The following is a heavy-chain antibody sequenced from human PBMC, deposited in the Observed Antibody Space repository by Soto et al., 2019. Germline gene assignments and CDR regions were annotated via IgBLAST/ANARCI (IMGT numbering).Heavy chain of an antibody. CDR2: IKSDGSDT. V-gene: IGHV3-74*01. CDR1: GVTFSSYW. J-gene: IGHJ4*02. CDR3: VRVAYGALRG. Sequence: EVQLVESGGGLVQPGGSLRLSCAASGVTFSSYWMHWVRQAPGKGLVWVSRIKSDGSDTSYADSVKGRFTISRDNAKKTLYLQMSSLGAEVTAVYYCVRVAYGALRGWGQGTLVTVSS. D-gene: IGHD4-17*01.